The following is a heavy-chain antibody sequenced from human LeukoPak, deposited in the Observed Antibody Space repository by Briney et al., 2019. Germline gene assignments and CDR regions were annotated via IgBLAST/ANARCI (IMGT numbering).Heavy chain of an antibody. J-gene: IGHJ4*02. Sequence: SVRVSCTASGGTFSSYAISWVRQAPGQGLEWMGRIIPILGIANYAQKFQGRVTITADKSTSTAYMELSSLRSEDTAVYYCARWYSYGYYFDYWGQGTLVTVSS. CDR2: IIPILGIA. CDR3: ARWYSYGYYFDY. CDR1: GGTFSSYA. D-gene: IGHD5-18*01. V-gene: IGHV1-69*04.